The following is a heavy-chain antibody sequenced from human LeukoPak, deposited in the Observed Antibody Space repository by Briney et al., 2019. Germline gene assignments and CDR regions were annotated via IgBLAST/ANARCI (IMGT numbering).Heavy chain of an antibody. V-gene: IGHV3-9*01. J-gene: IGHJ4*02. D-gene: IGHD6-13*01. CDR1: GFTFDDYA. Sequence: GGSLRLSCAASGFTFDDYAMHWVRQAPGKGLEWVSGISWNSGSIGYADSVKGRFTISRDNAKNSLYLQMNSLIAEDTALYYCAKDSIAAAGTLRAPFDYWGQGTLVTVSS. CDR3: AKDSIAAAGTLRAPFDY. CDR2: ISWNSGSI.